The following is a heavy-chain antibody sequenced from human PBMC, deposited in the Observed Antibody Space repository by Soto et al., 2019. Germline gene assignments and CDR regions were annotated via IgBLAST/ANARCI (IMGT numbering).Heavy chain of an antibody. CDR2: IYSSGGT. J-gene: IGHJ6*02. Sequence: QVQLQESGPGLVKPSQTLSLTYTVSGGSITSGNYYWSWIRQHPGKGLEWIGYIYSSGGTYYNPSLRSRVTMSVDTAKNQFALKLTSVTAADTAGYYCARDGPWGSPLRGMDVWGQGTTVTVSS. D-gene: IGHD3-16*01. CDR3: ARDGPWGSPLRGMDV. V-gene: IGHV4-31*03. CDR1: GGSITSGNYY.